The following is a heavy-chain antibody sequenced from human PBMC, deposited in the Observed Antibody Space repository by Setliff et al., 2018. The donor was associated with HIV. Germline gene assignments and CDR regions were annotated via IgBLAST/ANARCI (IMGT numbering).Heavy chain of an antibody. CDR2: IYTSGST. Sequence: PSETLSLTCTVSGGSISSYYWSWIRQPPGKGLEWIGYIYTSGSTNYNPSLKSRVTISVDTSKNQFSLKLSSVTAADTAVYYCARGPGHDSSGYYYDYYYMDVWGKGTTGTVS. V-gene: IGHV4-4*08. CDR3: ARGPGHDSSGYYYDYYYMDV. D-gene: IGHD3-22*01. CDR1: GGSISSYY. J-gene: IGHJ6*03.